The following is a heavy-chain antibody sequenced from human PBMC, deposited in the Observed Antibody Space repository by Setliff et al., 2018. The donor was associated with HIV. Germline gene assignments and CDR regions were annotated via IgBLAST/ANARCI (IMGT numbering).Heavy chain of an antibody. D-gene: IGHD6-13*01. V-gene: IGHV4-4*07. CDR2: IYGNGST. Sequence: PSETLSLTCTVSGGSIRSYYWSWIRQPAGKGLEWIGRIYGNGSTNYNPSLESRVTISVDTSKNQISLKLNSVTAADTAVYYCARDGGRTGYSSSSDQWGQGTLVTAPQ. CDR3: ARDGGRTGYSSSSDQ. CDR1: GGSIRSYY. J-gene: IGHJ4*02.